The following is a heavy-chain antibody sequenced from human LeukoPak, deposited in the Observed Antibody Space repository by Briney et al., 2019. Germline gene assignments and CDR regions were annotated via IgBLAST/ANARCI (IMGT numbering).Heavy chain of an antibody. CDR2: IKSKTDGGTT. Sequence: GGSLRLSCAASGFTFSNAWMSWVRQAPGKGLEWVGRIKSKTDGGTTDYAAPVKGRFTISRDDSKNTLYLQMNSLKAEDTAVYYCTTGLLETTVTTYYYYGMDVWGQGTTVTVSS. V-gene: IGHV3-15*01. J-gene: IGHJ6*02. CDR3: TTGLLETTVTTYYYYGMDV. CDR1: GFTFSNAW. D-gene: IGHD4-17*01.